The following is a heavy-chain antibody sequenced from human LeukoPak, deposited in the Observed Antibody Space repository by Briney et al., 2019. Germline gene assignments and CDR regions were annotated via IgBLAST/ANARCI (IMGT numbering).Heavy chain of an antibody. CDR3: AKALDAGGHQTPFFDY. CDR1: GFTFSSSW. J-gene: IGHJ4*02. D-gene: IGHD3/OR15-3a*01. Sequence: AGGSLRLSCAVSGFTFSSSWMHWVRQAPGKGLEWVSGISSSGSGGNTYYADSVKGRFTVSRDNSKNTLYLQMNSLRVEDTAIYYCAKALDAGGHQTPFFDYWGQGTLVTVSS. V-gene: IGHV3-23*01. CDR2: ISSSGSGGNT.